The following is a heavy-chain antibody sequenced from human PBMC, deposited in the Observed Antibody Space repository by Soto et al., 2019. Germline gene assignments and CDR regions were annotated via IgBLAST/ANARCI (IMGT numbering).Heavy chain of an antibody. V-gene: IGHV4-39*01. J-gene: IGHJ5*02. CDR1: GGSISSNSYY. CDR3: ARSDCSGGSCFRKFDP. Sequence: QLQLQESGPGLVKPSETLSLTCTVSGGSISSNSYYWGWIRQPPGKGLEWTGSIYHSGSTYYNPSLKSRVTISVDTSKNQFSLKLSSVTAADTAVYYCARSDCSGGSCFRKFDPWGQGTLVTVSS. CDR2: IYHSGST. D-gene: IGHD2-15*01.